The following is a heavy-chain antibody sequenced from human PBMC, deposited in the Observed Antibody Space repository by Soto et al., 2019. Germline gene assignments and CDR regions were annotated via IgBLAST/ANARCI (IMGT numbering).Heavy chain of an antibody. J-gene: IGHJ6*02. CDR3: ARGRSSSWYRDGLDV. CDR1: GFTFSSFV. D-gene: IGHD6-13*01. V-gene: IGHV3-21*05. Sequence: LRLSYAASGFTFSSFVMNWVRQAPGKGLEWVSYISSSNAYTNYADSVKGRFTISRDNAKNLFYLQMNSLRAEDTAVYYCARGRSSSWYRDGLDVWGQGTTVTVSS. CDR2: ISSSNAYT.